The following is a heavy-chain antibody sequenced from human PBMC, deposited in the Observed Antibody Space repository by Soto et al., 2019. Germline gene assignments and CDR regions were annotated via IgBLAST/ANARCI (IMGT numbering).Heavy chain of an antibody. CDR1: GFTFDDYA. CDR3: TKGASTSCFSAFDL. V-gene: IGHV3-9*01. Sequence: EVQLVESGGGVVQPGRSLRLSCSASGFTFDDYAMNWVRQAPGKGLEWVSSISWNSGNIVYADSVRGRFTISRDNAKTSLHLQMNSLRAEDTALYYCTKGASTSCFSAFDLWGQGTMVTVSP. CDR2: ISWNSGNI. D-gene: IGHD2-2*01. J-gene: IGHJ3*01.